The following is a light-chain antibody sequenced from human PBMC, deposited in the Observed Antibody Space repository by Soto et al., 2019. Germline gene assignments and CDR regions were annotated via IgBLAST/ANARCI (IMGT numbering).Light chain of an antibody. CDR3: CSYAGSYTLI. CDR1: SSDVGDYNY. V-gene: IGLV2-11*01. J-gene: IGLJ2*01. CDR2: DVS. Sequence: QSALTQPRSVSGSPGQSVTISCTGTSSDVGDYNYVSWYQQHPGKAPKLMIYDVSKRPSGVPDRFSGSKSGNTASLTISGLQVEDEADYYCCSYAGSYTLIFGGGTKLTVL.